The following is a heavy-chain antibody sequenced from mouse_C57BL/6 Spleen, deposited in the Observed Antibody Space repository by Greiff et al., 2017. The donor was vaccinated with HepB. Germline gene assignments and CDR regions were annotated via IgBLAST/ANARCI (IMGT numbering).Heavy chain of an antibody. CDR1: GYTFTSYW. CDR3: ARGVVDDYDSFAY. D-gene: IGHD2-4*01. CDR2: IDPSDSET. V-gene: IGHV1-52*01. Sequence: VQLQQPGAELVRPGSSVKLSCKASGYTFTSYWMHWVKQRPIQGLEWIGNIDPSDSETHYNQKFKDKATLTVDKSSSTAYMQLSSLTSEDSAVYYCARGVVDDYDSFAYWGQGTLVTVSA. J-gene: IGHJ3*01.